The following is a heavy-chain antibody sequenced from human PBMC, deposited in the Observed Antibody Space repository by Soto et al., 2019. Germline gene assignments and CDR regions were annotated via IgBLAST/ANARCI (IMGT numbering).Heavy chain of an antibody. D-gene: IGHD3-10*01. V-gene: IGHV1-18*01. CDR2: VSANNGHT. J-gene: IGHJ6*02. CDR1: GFTFSNYG. Sequence: ASVKVSCKASGFTFSNYGLNWVRQAPVQGLEWMGRVSANNGHTNYAQNLQGRVTMTTDTYTTTAYMELRSLRSDDTAVYYCARNWFYYGYGMDVWG. CDR3: ARNWFYYGYGMDV.